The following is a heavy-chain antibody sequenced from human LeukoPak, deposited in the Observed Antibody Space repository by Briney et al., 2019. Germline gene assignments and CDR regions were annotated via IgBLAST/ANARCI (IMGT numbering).Heavy chain of an antibody. Sequence: SETLSLTCTVSGGSISDYYRGWIRQPPGKGLEWIGYIYYSGSTYYNPSLKSRVTISVDTSKNQFSLKLSSVTAADTAVYYCARVNYDILTGYLFDYWGQGTLVTVSS. D-gene: IGHD3-9*01. CDR1: GGSISDYY. CDR2: IYYSGST. J-gene: IGHJ4*02. V-gene: IGHV4-59*08. CDR3: ARVNYDILTGYLFDY.